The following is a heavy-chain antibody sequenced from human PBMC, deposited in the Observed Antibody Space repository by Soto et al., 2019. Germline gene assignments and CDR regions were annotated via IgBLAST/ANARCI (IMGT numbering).Heavy chain of an antibody. CDR3: ARARTQWLRPRTRYYYMDV. V-gene: IGHV3-7*01. CDR1: GFTFSSYW. J-gene: IGHJ6*03. Sequence: PGGSLRLSCAASGFTFSSYWMSWVRQAPGKGLEWVANIKQDGSEKYYVDSVKGRFTISRDNAKNSLYLQMNSLRAEDTAAYYWARARTQWLRPRTRYYYMDVWGKGTTVTVSS. D-gene: IGHD5-12*01. CDR2: IKQDGSEK.